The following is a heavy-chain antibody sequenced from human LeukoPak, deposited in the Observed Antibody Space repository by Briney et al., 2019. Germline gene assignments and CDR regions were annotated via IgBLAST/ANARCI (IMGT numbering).Heavy chain of an antibody. CDR1: GYTFTGYY. D-gene: IGHD6-6*01. Sequence: ASVKVSCKSPGYTFTGYYMHWVRQAPGQGLEWMGWINPNSGGTNYAQKFQGRVTMTRDTSISTAYMELSRLRSDDTAVYYCARDRVAARNWFDPWGQGTLVTVSS. CDR3: ARDRVAARNWFDP. V-gene: IGHV1-2*02. J-gene: IGHJ5*02. CDR2: INPNSGGT.